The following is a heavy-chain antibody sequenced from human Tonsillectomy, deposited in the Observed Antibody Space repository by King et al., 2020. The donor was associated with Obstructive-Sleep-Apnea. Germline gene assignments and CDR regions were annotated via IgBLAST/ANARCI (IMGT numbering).Heavy chain of an antibody. CDR1: GFTLSNYG. V-gene: IGHV3-30*18. Sequence: VQLVESGGGVVQPGRSLRLSCAASGFTLSNYGMHWVRQAPGKGLEWVAVISYDGSNRYYADSVNGRLTISRDNSKNTLYLQMNSLRAEDTSVYYCAKDLFYYGSGSRATYFDYWGQGTLVTVSS. CDR2: ISYDGSNR. J-gene: IGHJ4*02. D-gene: IGHD3-10*01. CDR3: AKDLFYYGSGSRATYFDY.